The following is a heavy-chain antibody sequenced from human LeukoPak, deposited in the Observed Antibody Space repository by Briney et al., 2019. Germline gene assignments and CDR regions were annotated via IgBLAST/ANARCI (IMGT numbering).Heavy chain of an antibody. V-gene: IGHV4-59*01. CDR2: IYYSGST. CDR3: AKTAGGKDYYGSGSYYEFDY. J-gene: IGHJ4*02. CDR1: GGSIRNYY. D-gene: IGHD3-10*01. Sequence: SETLSLTCTVSGGSIRNYYWSWIRQPPGKGLEWIGYIYYSGSTNYNPSLKSRVTISVDTSKNQFSLKVNSVTAADTAVYYCAKTAGGKDYYGSGSYYEFDYWGQGTLVIVSS.